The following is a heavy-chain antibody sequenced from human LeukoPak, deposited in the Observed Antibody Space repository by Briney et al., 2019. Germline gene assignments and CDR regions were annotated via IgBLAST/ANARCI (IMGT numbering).Heavy chain of an antibody. J-gene: IGHJ6*02. D-gene: IGHD3-3*01. Sequence: GGSLRLSCAASGFTFSSYAMNWVRQAPGKGLEWVSGISGIGGSTYYADSVKGRFTISRDNAKNSLYLQMNSLRAEDTAVYYCARAGLEWLLYSYYGMDVWGQGTTVTVSS. V-gene: IGHV3-23*01. CDR1: GFTFSSYA. CDR2: ISGIGGST. CDR3: ARAGLEWLLYSYYGMDV.